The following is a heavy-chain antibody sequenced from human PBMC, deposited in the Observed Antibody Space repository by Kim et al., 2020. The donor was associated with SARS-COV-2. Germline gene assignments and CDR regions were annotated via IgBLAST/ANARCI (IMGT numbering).Heavy chain of an antibody. V-gene: IGHV3-74*01. CDR3: ARDFDHSFDP. J-gene: IGHJ5*02. Sequence: GGSLRLSCVASGFTFSNFWMHWVRQAPGKGPELVSNINGDGSATIYADSVKGRFSISRDNARNTVYLQMNSLRAEDTAVYYCARDFDHSFDPWGQGTLVT. D-gene: IGHD3-3*02. CDR2: INGDGSAT. CDR1: GFTFSNFW.